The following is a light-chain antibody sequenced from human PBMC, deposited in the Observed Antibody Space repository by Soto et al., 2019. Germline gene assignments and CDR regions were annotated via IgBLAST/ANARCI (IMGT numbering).Light chain of an antibody. Sequence: EIVLTQSPGTLSLSPGERATLSCRASHSVSSSYLAWYQQNPGQAPRLLIYGASSRATGIPDRFSGSGSGTAFTLTVSRLESEDFAVYYCQQYASSPPYTFGQGTKLEIK. CDR1: HSVSSSY. J-gene: IGKJ2*01. CDR2: GAS. CDR3: QQYASSPPYT. V-gene: IGKV3-20*01.